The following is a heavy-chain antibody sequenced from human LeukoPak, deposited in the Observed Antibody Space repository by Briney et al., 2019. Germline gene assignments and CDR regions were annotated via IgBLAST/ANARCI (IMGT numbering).Heavy chain of an antibody. V-gene: IGHV3-21*01. CDR3: ARDAKGYCSDGVCAD. J-gene: IGHJ4*02. Sequence: PGGSLRLSCVASGFTFGSYSMNWVRQAPGKGLEWVSSISSTTNYIYDYADSVRGRFTISRDNAKNSLYLQMNSLRAEDTAVYYCARDAKGYCSDGVCADWGQGTLVTVSS. CDR1: GFTFGSYS. CDR2: ISSTTNYI. D-gene: IGHD2-8*01.